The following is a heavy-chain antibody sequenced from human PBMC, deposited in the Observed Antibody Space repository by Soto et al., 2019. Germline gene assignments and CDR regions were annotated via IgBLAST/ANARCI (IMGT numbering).Heavy chain of an antibody. Sequence: QLQLQESGSGLVKPSQTLSLTCAVSGVSISSGGYSWGWVRQPPGKGLEWIGYIYHSGSTYYNPSPKNPVTTAVNRPKNQLSLKLSSVSAADPAVYYCASVPGAWGQGTLVTVSS. CDR2: IYHSGST. CDR1: GVSISSGGYS. D-gene: IGHD3-10*01. V-gene: IGHV4-30-2*01. CDR3: ASVPGA. J-gene: IGHJ5*02.